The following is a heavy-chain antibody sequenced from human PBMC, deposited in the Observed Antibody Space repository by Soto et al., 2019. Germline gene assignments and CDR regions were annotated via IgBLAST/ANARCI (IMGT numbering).Heavy chain of an antibody. D-gene: IGHD1-1*01. J-gene: IGHJ5*02. Sequence: PSETLSLTCTVSGASISGFYWSWLRKSAGKGLEWIGRIYATGTTDYNPSLKSRVMMSVDTSKKQFSLKLWSVTAADTAVYHCVRDGTKTLRDWFDPWGQGISVTVSS. V-gene: IGHV4-4*07. CDR2: IYATGTT. CDR3: VRDGTKTLRDWFDP. CDR1: GASISGFY.